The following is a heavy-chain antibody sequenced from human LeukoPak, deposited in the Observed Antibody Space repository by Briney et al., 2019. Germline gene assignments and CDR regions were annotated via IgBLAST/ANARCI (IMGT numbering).Heavy chain of an antibody. J-gene: IGHJ3*02. V-gene: IGHV1-2*06. D-gene: IGHD4-23*01. CDR3: AITVVENAFDI. CDR1: GYTFTSYY. Sequence: ASVKVSCKASGYTFTSYYMHWVRQAPGQGLEWMGRINPNNGGTNYAQKFQGSVTMARDTSISTAYMELSGLTSDDTAIYYCAITVVENAFDIWGQGTMVIVSS. CDR2: INPNNGGT.